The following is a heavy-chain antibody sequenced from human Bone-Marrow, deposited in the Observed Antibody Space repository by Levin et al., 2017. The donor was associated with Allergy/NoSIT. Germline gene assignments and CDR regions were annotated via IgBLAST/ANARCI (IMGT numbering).Heavy chain of an antibody. CDR1: GYTFTGYY. CDR2: INPNSGGT. D-gene: IGHD2-15*01. CDR3: ARGGSRLSD. V-gene: IGHV1-2*02. Sequence: ASVKVSCKTSGYTFTGYYIHWVRQAPGQGLEWMGWINPNSGGTNYAEKFQGRVTLTRDTSISTAYILLSRLRSDVRAVLYCARGGSRLSDWGQGTLVTVSS. J-gene: IGHJ4*02.